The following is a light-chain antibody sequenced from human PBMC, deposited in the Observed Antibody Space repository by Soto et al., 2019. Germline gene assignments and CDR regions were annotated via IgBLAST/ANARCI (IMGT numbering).Light chain of an antibody. J-gene: IGKJ4*01. CDR3: QHYYGTPSPT. Sequence: DIVMTQSPESLAVSLGERATINCKSSQSVLYSSNNKNYLAWYQQKPGQPPKLLIYWASTRESGVPDRFSGSGSGTAFTLTISRLQAEDVAVYHCQHYYGTPSPTFGGGTKVEIK. V-gene: IGKV4-1*01. CDR1: QSVLYSSNNKNY. CDR2: WAS.